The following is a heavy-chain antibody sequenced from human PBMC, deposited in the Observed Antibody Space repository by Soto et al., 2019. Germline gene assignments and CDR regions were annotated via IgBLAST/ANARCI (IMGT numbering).Heavy chain of an antibody. CDR1: GFTFSTYA. CDR3: AKVGPHTSGYYIKGRYYFDY. Sequence: EVQLLESGGGLVQPGRSLRLSCAASGFTFSTYAMSWVRQAPGKGLEWVSVISGSGATTYYADSVKGRFTISRDNSKKTLFLQMNSLRAEDTAVYYCAKVGPHTSGYYIKGRYYFDYWGQGTLVTVSS. CDR2: ISGSGATT. D-gene: IGHD3-22*01. J-gene: IGHJ4*02. V-gene: IGHV3-23*01.